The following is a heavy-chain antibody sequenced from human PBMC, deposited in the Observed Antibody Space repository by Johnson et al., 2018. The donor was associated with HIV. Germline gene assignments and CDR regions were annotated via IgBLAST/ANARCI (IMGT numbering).Heavy chain of an antibody. Sequence: VLLLESGGGLQQPGGSLRLSCAASGFIVSGYYMTWVRQGPGKGLEWVSVINSGGGTYSAGSVNGRFTISRDNSKNTLYLQMNSLRAEDTAVYYCARDRGGTRGAFDIWGQGTMVTVSS. J-gene: IGHJ3*02. V-gene: IGHV3-66*02. D-gene: IGHD1-1*01. CDR1: GFIVSGYY. CDR3: ARDRGGTRGAFDI. CDR2: INSGGGT.